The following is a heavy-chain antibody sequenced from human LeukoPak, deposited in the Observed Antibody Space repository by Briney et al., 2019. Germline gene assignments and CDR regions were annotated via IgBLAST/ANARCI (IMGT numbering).Heavy chain of an antibody. CDR1: GGSISTYY. J-gene: IGHJ4*02. CDR3: ARYSGSYSD. V-gene: IGHV4-4*07. Sequence: SETLSLTCTVYGGSISTYYWTWIRQPAGKGLEWIGRIYISGSTNNNPSLKSRVTMSVDTSKNQFSLKLSFVTAADTAVYYCARYSGSYSDWGQGILVTVSS. CDR2: IYISGST. D-gene: IGHD1-26*01.